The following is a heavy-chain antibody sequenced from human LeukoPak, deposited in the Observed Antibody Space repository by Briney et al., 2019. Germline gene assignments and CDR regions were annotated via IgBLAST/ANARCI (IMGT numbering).Heavy chain of an antibody. CDR2: IYYGGST. CDR3: ARAETYSSSWYADP. V-gene: IGHV4-31*03. J-gene: IGHJ5*02. CDR1: GGSISSGGYY. D-gene: IGHD6-13*01. Sequence: SETLSLTCTVSGGSISSGGYYWSWIRQHPGKGLEWIGYIYYGGSTYYNPSLKSRVTISVDTSKNQFSLKLSSVTAADTAVYYCARAETYSSSWYADPWGQGTLVTVSS.